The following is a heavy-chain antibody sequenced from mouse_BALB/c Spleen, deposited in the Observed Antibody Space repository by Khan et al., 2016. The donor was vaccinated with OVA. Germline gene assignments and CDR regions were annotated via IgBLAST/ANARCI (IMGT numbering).Heavy chain of an antibody. Sequence: EVQLQESGPGLLKPSQSLSLTCTVTGYSITNDYAWNWIRQFPGNKLEWMAFVSYSGSTTYGPYLRSRTSITRDKSKNQSYLQLHSLTTDDTATYYRASGRLLHRYPDYVDNWGQGTTLTVSS. V-gene: IGHV3-2*02. CDR1: GYSITNDYA. D-gene: IGHD1-1*01. CDR2: VSYSGST. J-gene: IGHJ2*01. CDR3: ASGRLLHRYPDYVDN.